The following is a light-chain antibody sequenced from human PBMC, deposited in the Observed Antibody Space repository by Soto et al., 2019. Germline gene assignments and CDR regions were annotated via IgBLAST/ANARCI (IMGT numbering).Light chain of an antibody. CDR2: DAS. CDR1: QSVSNNY. CDR3: QQYGSSPRT. J-gene: IGKJ1*01. V-gene: IGKV3-20*01. Sequence: EIVLTQSPGTLSLSPVERATLSFMSSQSVSNNYLAWYQQKPGQAPRLLIHDASSRATGISDRFTGSGSGTDFTLTITTLEPEDFAVYYCQQYGSSPRTCGLGTKGDIK.